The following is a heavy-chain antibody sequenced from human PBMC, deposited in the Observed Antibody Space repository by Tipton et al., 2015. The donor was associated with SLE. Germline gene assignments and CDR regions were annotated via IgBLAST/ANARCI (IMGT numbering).Heavy chain of an antibody. D-gene: IGHD6-6*01. CDR2: LFPGGNT. Sequence: TLSLTCTVSGDSLRIYYWSWIRQPAGKGLEWIGRLFPGGNTNYNPSLQSRVTMSVDTSKKQFSLTLSSVTAADTAVYFCATSAYSSSSDAFDFWGPGTMVSVSS. CDR1: GDSLRIYY. V-gene: IGHV4-4*07. CDR3: ATSAYSSSSDAFDF. J-gene: IGHJ3*01.